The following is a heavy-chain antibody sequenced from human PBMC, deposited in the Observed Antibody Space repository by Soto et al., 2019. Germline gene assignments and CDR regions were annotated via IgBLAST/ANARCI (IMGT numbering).Heavy chain of an antibody. D-gene: IGHD2-21*02. CDR2: IWYDGSNK. J-gene: IGHJ3*02. Sequence: QVQLVESGGGVVQPGRSLRLSCAASGFTFSSYGMHWVRQAPGKGLEWVAVIWYDGSNKYYADSVKGRFTISRDNSKNTLYRQMNSLRAEDTAVYYCARDGHLYFGVVTAMIDAFDIWGQGTMVTVSS. CDR3: ARDGHLYFGVVTAMIDAFDI. CDR1: GFTFSSYG. V-gene: IGHV3-33*01.